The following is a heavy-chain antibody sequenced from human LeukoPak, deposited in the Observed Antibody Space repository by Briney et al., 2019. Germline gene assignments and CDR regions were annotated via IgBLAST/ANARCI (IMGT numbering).Heavy chain of an antibody. CDR3: ATGFYCSSTSCPFGNH. CDR2: FDPEDGET. CDR1: GYTLTELS. Sequence: GASVNVSCKFSGYTLTELSIHWVRQAPAKGLEGMGGFDPEDGETIYAQKFQGRVTMTEDTSTDTAYMELSSLRSEDTAVYYCATGFYCSSTSCPFGNHWGQGTLVTVSS. D-gene: IGHD2-2*01. J-gene: IGHJ5*02. V-gene: IGHV1-24*01.